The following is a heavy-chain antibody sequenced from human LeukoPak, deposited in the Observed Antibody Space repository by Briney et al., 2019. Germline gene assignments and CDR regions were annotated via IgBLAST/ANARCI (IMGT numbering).Heavy chain of an antibody. CDR2: IYYSGST. V-gene: IGHV4-59*08. CDR3: ARQGYSAYEILDY. J-gene: IGHJ4*02. CDR1: GGSISSYY. Sequence: PSETLSLTCTVSGGSISSYYWSWIRQPPGKGLEWIGYIYYSGSTNYNPSLRSRVTISVDASKNQFSLKLSSVTAADTAVYYCARQGYSAYEILDYWGQGTLVTVSP. D-gene: IGHD5-12*01.